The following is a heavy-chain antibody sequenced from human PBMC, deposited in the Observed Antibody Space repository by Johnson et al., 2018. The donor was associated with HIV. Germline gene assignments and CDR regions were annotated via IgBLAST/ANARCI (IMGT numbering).Heavy chain of an antibody. CDR1: GFSFSNYC. CDR3: ARGTGSSIAARGAFDI. CDR2: MRYDGSKR. J-gene: IGHJ3*02. V-gene: IGHV3-33*01. D-gene: IGHD6-6*01. Sequence: QVQLVESGGGLVQPGGSLRLSCVASGFSFSNYCMHWVRQAPGKGLECVAVMRYDGSKRYYADSVKGRFTISRDNSKNRLYLQMNSLRAGDTAVYYCARGTGSSIAARGAFDIWGQVTMVTVSS.